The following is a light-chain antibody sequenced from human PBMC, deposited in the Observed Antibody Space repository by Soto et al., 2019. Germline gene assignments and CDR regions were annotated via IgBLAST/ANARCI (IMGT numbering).Light chain of an antibody. CDR3: SAYAGGIKCV. J-gene: IGLJ3*02. V-gene: IGLV2-8*01. CDR1: SSDVGGYNF. Sequence: QSVLTQPPSASGSPGQSVTISCTGTSSDVGGYNFVSWYQQHPGKAPKFMIYEVTKRPSGVPDRFSGSKSGNTASLTVSGLQAEDDADYYCSAYAGGIKCVFGGGTKLTVL. CDR2: EVT.